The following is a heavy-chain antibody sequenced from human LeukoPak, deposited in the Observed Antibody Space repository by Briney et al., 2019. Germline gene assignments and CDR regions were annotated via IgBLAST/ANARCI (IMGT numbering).Heavy chain of an antibody. CDR3: ARDPGAPVRAFDI. V-gene: IGHV1-69*13. CDR2: ITPIDGTA. Sequence: SVKVSCKASGNTFSRCAFSWVRQAPGQGLEWLGGITPIDGTANFAQKFQGRVTITADESTSTAYMQLSSLRSEDTAVYYCARDPGAPVRAFDIGGQGTMVTVSS. CDR1: GNTFSRCA. J-gene: IGHJ3*02. D-gene: IGHD3-10*01.